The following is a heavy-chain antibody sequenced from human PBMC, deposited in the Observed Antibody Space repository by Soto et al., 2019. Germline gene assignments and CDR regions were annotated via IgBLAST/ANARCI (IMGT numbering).Heavy chain of an antibody. Sequence: EVQLVESGGGLVQPGRSLRLSCAASGFTFDDCAMHWVRQGPGKGLEWVSSISWNSVNLRYAGSVKGRFTISGDNAKNSLYLQMTRLRGEVTALYYCSKGASTTVFAFSAYWAQGALVKLSS. J-gene: IGHJ4*02. CDR1: GFTFDDCA. CDR2: ISWNSVNL. V-gene: IGHV3-9*01. CDR3: SKGASTTVFAFSAY. D-gene: IGHD3-3*02.